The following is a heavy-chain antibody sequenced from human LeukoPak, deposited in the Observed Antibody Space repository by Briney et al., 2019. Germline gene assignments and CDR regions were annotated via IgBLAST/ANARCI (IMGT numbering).Heavy chain of an antibody. V-gene: IGHV4-34*01. CDR2: INHSGST. Sequence: SETLSLTCAVYGGSFSGYYWSWIRQPPGKGLEWIGEINHSGSTNYNPSLKSRVTISVDTSKNQFSLKLSSVTAADTAVYYCARGSSSAPYYYYYGMDVWGQGTTVTVSS. D-gene: IGHD6-6*01. CDR1: GGSFSGYY. CDR3: ARGSSSAPYYYYYGMDV. J-gene: IGHJ6*02.